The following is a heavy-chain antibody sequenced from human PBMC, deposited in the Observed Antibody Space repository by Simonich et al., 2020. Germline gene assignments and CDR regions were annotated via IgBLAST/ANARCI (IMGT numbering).Heavy chain of an antibody. V-gene: IGHV1-8*03. J-gene: IGHJ4*02. D-gene: IGHD6-13*01. CDR3: ARGIGSSWYFDY. CDR1: GYTFTSYD. CDR2: MNPTSGNT. Sequence: QVQLVQSGAEVKKPGASVKVSCKASGYTFTSYDINWVRQATGQGLEWMGWMNPTSGNTGYAKKFQGRVTITRNTSISTAYMELSSLRSEDTAVYYCARGIGSSWYFDYWGQGTLVTVSS.